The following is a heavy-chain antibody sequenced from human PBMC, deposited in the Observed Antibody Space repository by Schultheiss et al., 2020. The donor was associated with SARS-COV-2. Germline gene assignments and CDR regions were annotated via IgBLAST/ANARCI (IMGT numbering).Heavy chain of an antibody. J-gene: IGHJ4*02. CDR1: GGSISSYY. CDR3: ARVSGLERRYFDY. Sequence: SETLSLTCTVSGGSISSYYWSWIRQPPGKGLEWIGYIFYSGTTYYNPSLKSRVTMSVDTSKNQFSLKLSSVTAVDTAVYYCARVSGLERRYFDYWGQGTLVTVSS. D-gene: IGHD1-1*01. V-gene: IGHV4-59*04. CDR2: IFYSGTT.